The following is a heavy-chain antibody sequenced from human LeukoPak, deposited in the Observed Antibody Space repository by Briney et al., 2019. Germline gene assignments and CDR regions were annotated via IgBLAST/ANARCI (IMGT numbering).Heavy chain of an antibody. J-gene: IGHJ5*02. Sequence: SETLSLTCTVSGGSISSYYWGWIRQPPGKGLEWIGYIYYSGSTNYNPSLKSRVTISVDTSKNQFSLKLSSVTAADTAVYYCARGDRVHGSGSYYKGWFDPWGQGTLVTVSS. CDR3: ARGDRVHGSGSYYKGWFDP. CDR1: GGSISSYY. D-gene: IGHD3-10*01. CDR2: IYYSGST. V-gene: IGHV4-59*01.